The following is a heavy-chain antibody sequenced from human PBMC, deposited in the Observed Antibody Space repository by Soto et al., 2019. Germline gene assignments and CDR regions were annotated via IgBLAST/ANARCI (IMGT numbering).Heavy chain of an antibody. CDR3: ASWAHGVLRYFEV. V-gene: IGHV3-74*01. CDR2: INSDGSST. D-gene: IGHD3-9*01. CDR1: GFTFSSYW. J-gene: IGHJ6*04. Sequence: GGSLRLSCAASGFTFSSYWMHWVRQAPGKGLVWVSRINSDGSSTSYADSVKGRFTISRDNAKNTLYLQMNSLRAEDTAVYYCASWAHGVLRYFEVWGKGTTVTVSS.